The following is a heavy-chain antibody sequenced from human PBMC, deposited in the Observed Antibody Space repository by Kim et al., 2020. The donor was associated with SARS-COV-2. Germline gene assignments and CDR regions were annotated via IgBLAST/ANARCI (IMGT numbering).Heavy chain of an antibody. V-gene: IGHV1-2*06. D-gene: IGHD3-3*01. CDR1: GYTFTGYY. CDR2: INPNSGGT. CDR3: AREVTPITIFGVVTRYYYYYYMDV. Sequence: ASVKVSCKASGYTFTGYYMHWVRQAPGQGLEWMGRINPNSGGTNYAQKFQGRVTMTRDTSISTAYMELSRLRSDDTAVYYCAREVTPITIFGVVTRYYYYYYMDVWGKGTTVTVSS. J-gene: IGHJ6*03.